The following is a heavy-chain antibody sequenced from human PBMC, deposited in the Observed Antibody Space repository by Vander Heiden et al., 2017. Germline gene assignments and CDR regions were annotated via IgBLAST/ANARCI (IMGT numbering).Heavy chain of an antibody. D-gene: IGHD2-8*01. CDR1: CFSFSTYG. CDR2: ISYDGNNK. Sequence: QVQLVESGGGVVQPGRSLRPSCAASCFSFSTYGMHWVRQAPGKGLEWVAVISYDGNNKYYADSVKGRFTISRDNSDSTLYLQMNSLGVEDTAVYYCAKVFNGYVQSSHYFDQWGQGTLVTVSS. V-gene: IGHV3-30*18. J-gene: IGHJ4*02. CDR3: AKVFNGYVQSSHYFDQ.